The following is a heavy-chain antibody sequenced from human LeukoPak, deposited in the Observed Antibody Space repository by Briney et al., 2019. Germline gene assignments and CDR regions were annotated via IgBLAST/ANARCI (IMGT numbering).Heavy chain of an antibody. J-gene: IGHJ4*02. D-gene: IGHD3-10*01. CDR2: IIPIFGTA. CDR3: ARDRGSGIYDY. CDR1: GGTFSSYA. Sequence: SVKVSCKASGGTFSSYAISWVRQASGPGLEWMGGIIPIFGTANYAQKFQRRVTITADKSTSTAYMELSSLRSEDTAVYYCARDRGSGIYDYWGQGTLVTVSS. V-gene: IGHV1-69*06.